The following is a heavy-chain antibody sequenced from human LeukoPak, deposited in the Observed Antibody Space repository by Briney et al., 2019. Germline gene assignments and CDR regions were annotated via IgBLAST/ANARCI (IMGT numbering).Heavy chain of an antibody. CDR2: ISYDGSNK. Sequence: GRSLRLSCAASGFTFSGYAMHGVRQAPGKGLEWVAVISYDGSNKYYADSVKGRFTISRDNSKNTLYLQMNSLRAEDTAVYYCARDLSPYYDSSGYLIWGQGTLVTVSS. V-gene: IGHV3-30-3*01. CDR3: ARDLSPYYDSSGYLI. D-gene: IGHD3-22*01. CDR1: GFTFSGYA. J-gene: IGHJ4*02.